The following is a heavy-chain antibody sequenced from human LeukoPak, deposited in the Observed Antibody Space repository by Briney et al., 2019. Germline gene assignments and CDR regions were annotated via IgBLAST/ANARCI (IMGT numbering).Heavy chain of an antibody. CDR1: GGTFSSYA. V-gene: IGHV1-69*13. CDR2: IIPIFGTA. Sequence: SVKLSCKASGGTFSSYAIRWVRQAPGQGLEWMGGIIPIFGTANYAQKFQGRVTVTADESTSTAYMELSRLRSDDTAVYCCARSPNDYYDSSGPTTGFDYWGQGTLVTVSS. CDR3: ARSPNDYYDSSGPTTGFDY. J-gene: IGHJ4*02. D-gene: IGHD3-22*01.